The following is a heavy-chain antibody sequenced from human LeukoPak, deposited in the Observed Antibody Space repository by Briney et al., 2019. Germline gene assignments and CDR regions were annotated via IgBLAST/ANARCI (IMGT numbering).Heavy chain of an antibody. D-gene: IGHD6-19*01. V-gene: IGHV3-11*01. CDR1: GFTFDDHD. Sequence: GGSLRLSCAASGFTFDDHDMSWIRQAPGKGLEWVSYISGSGKTIYSADSVKGRFTISRDSVNNSLYLQMDSLRAEDTAVYYCASGWYKFYFEHWGQEILVSVSS. CDR2: ISGSGKTI. J-gene: IGHJ4*02. CDR3: ASGWYKFYFEH.